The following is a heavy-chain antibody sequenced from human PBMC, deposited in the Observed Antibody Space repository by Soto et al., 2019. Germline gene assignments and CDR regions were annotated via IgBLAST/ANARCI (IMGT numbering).Heavy chain of an antibody. Sequence: QVQLVQSGAEVKKPGSSVKVSCKASGGTFSSYTISWVRQAPGQGLEWMGRIIPLLGIPNYAQKFQGRVTITADKSTSTAYMELSRLRSEDTAVYYCARFFGSYGMDVWGQWNTVTVSS. CDR1: GGTFSSYT. J-gene: IGHJ6*02. D-gene: IGHD3-10*01. CDR3: ARFFGSYGMDV. CDR2: IIPLLGIP. V-gene: IGHV1-69*02.